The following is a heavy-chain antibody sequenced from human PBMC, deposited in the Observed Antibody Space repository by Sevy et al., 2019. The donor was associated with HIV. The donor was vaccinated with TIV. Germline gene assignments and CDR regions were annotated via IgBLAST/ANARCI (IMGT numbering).Heavy chain of an antibody. Sequence: SGPTLVKPTQTLTLTCTYSGFSLNIDNVGVGWIRQPPGKALEWLAFIYWNDVKRYSPSLKSRLTITKDTSKNQVVLTSTTMEPVDTATYYCAHTTDTCSTWYSYYNFYGLDVWGPGTTVTVSS. V-gene: IGHV2-5*01. D-gene: IGHD2-2*01. CDR2: IYWNDVK. CDR1: GFSLNIDNVG. CDR3: AHTTDTCSTWYSYYNFYGLDV. J-gene: IGHJ6*02.